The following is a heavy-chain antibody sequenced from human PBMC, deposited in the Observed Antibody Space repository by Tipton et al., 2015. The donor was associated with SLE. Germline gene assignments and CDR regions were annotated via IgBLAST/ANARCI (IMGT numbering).Heavy chain of an antibody. V-gene: IGHV4-59*08. CDR2: IYYREGT. J-gene: IGHJ3*02. Sequence: TLSLTCTVSGDSINSYYWSWIRQPPGEGLEWIGYIYYREGTNYSPSLKSRVTISLDASENQLSLKLSSVTAADTAMYYCARRFSVATPFNAFDIWGQGTLVTVSS. CDR3: ARRFSVATPFNAFDI. D-gene: IGHD6-6*01. CDR1: GDSINSYY.